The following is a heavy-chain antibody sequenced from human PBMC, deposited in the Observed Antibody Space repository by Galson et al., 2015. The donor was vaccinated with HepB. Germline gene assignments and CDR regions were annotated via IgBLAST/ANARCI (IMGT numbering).Heavy chain of an antibody. CDR2: ISGSSRYR. Sequence: SLRLSCAASGFTFSDYYMTWIRQTPGKGLEWVSHISGSSRYRSYADSVKGRFTTSRDNAKNSLYLQMNSLRAEDTAVYYCARDIGATKDWGQGTPVTVSS. J-gene: IGHJ4*02. CDR3: ARDIGATKD. CDR1: GFTFSDYY. D-gene: IGHD6-25*01. V-gene: IGHV3-11*06.